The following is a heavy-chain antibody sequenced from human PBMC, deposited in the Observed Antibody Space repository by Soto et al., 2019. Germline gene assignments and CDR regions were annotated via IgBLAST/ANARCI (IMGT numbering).Heavy chain of an antibody. J-gene: IGHJ6*03. CDR2: ISAYNGNT. CDR3: ARGPGSSSWYPNYYYYYMDV. D-gene: IGHD6-13*01. CDR1: GYTFTSYG. Sequence: ASVKVSCKASGYTFTSYGISWVREAPGQGFEWMGWISAYNGNTNYAQKLQGRVTMTTDTSTSTAYMELRSLRSDDTAVYYCARGPGSSSWYPNYYYYYMDVWGKGTTVTVSS. V-gene: IGHV1-18*01.